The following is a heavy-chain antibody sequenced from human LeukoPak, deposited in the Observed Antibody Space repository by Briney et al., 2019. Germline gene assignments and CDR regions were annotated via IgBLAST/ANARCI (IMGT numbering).Heavy chain of an antibody. CDR2: ISAYNGNT. Sequence: ASVKVSCKASGYTFTNYGISWVRQAPGQGLEWMGWISAYNGNTNYAHQLQGRVTMTTDASTRTAYMELSSLRSEDTAVYYCARELAVMVRGGGDFDYWGQGTLVTVSS. V-gene: IGHV1-18*01. CDR3: ARELAVMVRGGGDFDY. D-gene: IGHD3-10*01. CDR1: GYTFTNYG. J-gene: IGHJ4*02.